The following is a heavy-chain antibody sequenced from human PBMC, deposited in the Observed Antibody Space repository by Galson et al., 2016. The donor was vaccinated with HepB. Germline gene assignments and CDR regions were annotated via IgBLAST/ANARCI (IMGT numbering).Heavy chain of an antibody. J-gene: IGHJ4*02. CDR1: GFTFDDFA. CDR2: LSASGRTT. CDR3: VKCGTPDHDFTTAYYVGS. V-gene: IGHV3-23*01. D-gene: IGHD3-9*01. Sequence: SLRLSCAASGFTFDDFAMSWVRQSPTKGLEWVSGLSASGRTTYYAPSVKGRFTISRDDSKNTVYLQLNSLRVDDTALYYCVKCGTPDHDFTTAYYVGSWGQGTPVTVSS.